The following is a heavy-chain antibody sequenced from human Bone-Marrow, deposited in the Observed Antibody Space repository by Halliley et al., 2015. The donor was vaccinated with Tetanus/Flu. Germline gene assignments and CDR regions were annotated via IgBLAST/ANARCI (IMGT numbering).Heavy chain of an antibody. J-gene: IGHJ4*02. D-gene: IGHD3-22*01. CDR2: ISGSGYNT. V-gene: IGHV3-23*01. Sequence: SAISGSGYNTYYADSVKGRFTISRDNSKNTLNLQMDSLRAEDTAVYYCAKEAGDHYDTSGYFDYWGQGTLVTVSS. CDR3: AKEAGDHYDTSGYFDY.